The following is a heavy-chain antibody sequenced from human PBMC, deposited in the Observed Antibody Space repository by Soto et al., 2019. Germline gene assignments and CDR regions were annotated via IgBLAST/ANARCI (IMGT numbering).Heavy chain of an antibody. CDR1: GFTVSTYG. J-gene: IGHJ4*02. D-gene: IGHD2-8*02. Sequence: QVQLVESWGGVVQPGRSLRLSCAVSGFTVSTYGTHWVRQAPGKGLEWVAVISRDGGTKYYADSVKGRFTISRDNSRNTLFLEMNSLRGDDMAVYYCTGEVASGYWGQGTLVTVSS. CDR2: ISRDGGTK. V-gene: IGHV3-30*03. CDR3: TGEVASGY.